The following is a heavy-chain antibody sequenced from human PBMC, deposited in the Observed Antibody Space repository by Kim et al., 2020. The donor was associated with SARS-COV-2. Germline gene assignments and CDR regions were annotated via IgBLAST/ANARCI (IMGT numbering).Heavy chain of an antibody. Sequence: SETLSLTCTVSGGSISSYYWSWIRQPPGKGLEWIGYIYYSGSTNYNPSLKSRVTISVDTSKNQSSLKLSSVTAADTAVYYCARGGRPRYYYGMDVWGQGTTVTVSS. D-gene: IGHD1-26*01. CDR2: IYYSGST. CDR1: GGSISSYY. V-gene: IGHV4-59*01. J-gene: IGHJ6*02. CDR3: ARGGRPRYYYGMDV.